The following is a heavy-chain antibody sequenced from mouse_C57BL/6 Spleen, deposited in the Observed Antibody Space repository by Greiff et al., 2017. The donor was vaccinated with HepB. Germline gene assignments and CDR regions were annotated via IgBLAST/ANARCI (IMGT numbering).Heavy chain of an antibody. CDR1: GYSFTSYY. J-gene: IGHJ2*01. V-gene: IGHV1-66*01. CDR2: IYTGSGNT. D-gene: IGHD2-4*01. Sequence: QVQLKESGPELVKPGASVKISCKASGYSFTSYYIHWVKQRPGQGLEWIGWIYTGSGNTKYNEKFKGKATLTADTSSSTAYMQLSSLTSEDSAVYYCARGYDYDYDYFDYWGQGTTLTVSS. CDR3: ARGYDYDYDYFDY.